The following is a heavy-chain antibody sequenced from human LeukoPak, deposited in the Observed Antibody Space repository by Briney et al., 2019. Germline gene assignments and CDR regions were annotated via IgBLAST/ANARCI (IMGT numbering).Heavy chain of an antibody. Sequence: SETLSLTCTVSGGSISSYYWSWIRQPAGKGLEWIGRIYTSGSTNYNPSLKSRVTTSVDTSKNQFSLKLSSVTAADTAVYYCARVSPHIVVVVAATRGDYFDYWGQGTLVTVSS. CDR2: IYTSGST. V-gene: IGHV4-4*07. CDR1: GGSISSYY. D-gene: IGHD2-15*01. J-gene: IGHJ4*02. CDR3: ARVSPHIVVVVAATRGDYFDY.